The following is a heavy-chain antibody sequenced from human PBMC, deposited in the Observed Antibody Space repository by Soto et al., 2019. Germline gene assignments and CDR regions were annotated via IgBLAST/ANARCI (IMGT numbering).Heavy chain of an antibody. CDR2: IYVTGAV. CDR1: GADLNIGNYY. Sequence: PSETMFLTCSVSGADLNIGNYYWSLILQFPGKGLEWIGHIYVTGAVDYNPSLRDRITISQDTSERQFSLNLRLVTAADTAVYYCARLRIATNNYKWFDPWGQGTLGTVS. CDR3: ARLRIATNNYKWFDP. J-gene: IGHJ5*02. V-gene: IGHV4-31*03. D-gene: IGHD2-21*01.